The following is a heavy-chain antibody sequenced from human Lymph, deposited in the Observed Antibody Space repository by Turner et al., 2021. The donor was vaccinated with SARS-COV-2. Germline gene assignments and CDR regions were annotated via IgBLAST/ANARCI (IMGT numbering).Heavy chain of an antibody. CDR2: IDTSTGT. CDR3: ARGFDY. CDR1: GGSISSYY. Sequence: VQLQESRPGLVQPAETLSRTCTVPGGSISSYYWSCTRQAPGKGLEWIGYIDTSTGTNYKPSLKRRVTISVDTSKNQFSLELASVTAADSAVYYCARGFDYWGQGTLVTVSP. V-gene: IGHV4-4*08. J-gene: IGHJ4*02.